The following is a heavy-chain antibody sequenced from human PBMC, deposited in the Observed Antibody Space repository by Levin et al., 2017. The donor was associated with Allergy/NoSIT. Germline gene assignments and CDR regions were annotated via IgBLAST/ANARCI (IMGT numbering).Heavy chain of an antibody. CDR3: AKVSATALYCSSTSCLRNAFDI. J-gene: IGHJ3*02. V-gene: IGHV3-23*01. CDR1: GFTFSSYA. D-gene: IGHD2-2*01. CDR2: ISGSGGST. Sequence: RGESLKISCAASGFTFSSYAMSWVRQAPGKGLEWVSAISGSGGSTYYADSVKGRFTISRDNSKNTLYLQMNSLRAEDTAVYYCAKVSATALYCSSTSCLRNAFDIWGQGTMVTVSS.